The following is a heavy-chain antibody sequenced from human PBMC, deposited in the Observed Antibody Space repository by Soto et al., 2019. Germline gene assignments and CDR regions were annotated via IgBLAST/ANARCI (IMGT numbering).Heavy chain of an antibody. CDR3: ARDIVRLGDLSVGGFDI. V-gene: IGHV3-53*01. J-gene: IGHJ3*02. D-gene: IGHD3-16*02. CDR2: LYIGGNT. Sequence: GGSLRLSCAASGFTFSSYSMNWVRQAPGKGLEWVSVLYIGGNTYYADSVKGRFSISRDNSKNTVYLQMNSLRVEDTAVYYCARDIVRLGDLSVGGFDIWGQGTMVTVSS. CDR1: GFTFSSYS.